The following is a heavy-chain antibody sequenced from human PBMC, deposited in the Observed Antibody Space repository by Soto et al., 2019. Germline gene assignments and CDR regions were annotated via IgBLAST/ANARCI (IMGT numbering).Heavy chain of an antibody. V-gene: IGHV1-46*01. CDR1: GYIFTNYY. CDR3: ARSGFVSSGFDN. Sequence: GASVKVSCKASGYIFTNYYMHWVRQAPGQGLEWMAIINPSGGSTRYAQKFQGRVTVTRDTSTSTVYMDLSSLTSEDTAVYYCARSGFVSSGFDNWGQGTMVTVSS. D-gene: IGHD3-10*01. J-gene: IGHJ3*02. CDR2: INPSGGST.